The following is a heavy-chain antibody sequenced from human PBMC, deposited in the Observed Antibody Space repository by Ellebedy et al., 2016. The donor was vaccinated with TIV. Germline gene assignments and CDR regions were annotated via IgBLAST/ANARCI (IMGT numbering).Heavy chain of an antibody. CDR2: ISYDGSNK. V-gene: IGHV3-30*03. Sequence: GESLKISCAASGFTFSSYGMHWVRQAPGTGLEWVALISYDGSNKYYRDSVKGRFTISRDNSKNTLYLQMNSLRAEDTAVYYCARGLYGSGPRYYGMDVWGQGTTVTVSS. D-gene: IGHD3-10*01. J-gene: IGHJ6*02. CDR1: GFTFSSYG. CDR3: ARGLYGSGPRYYGMDV.